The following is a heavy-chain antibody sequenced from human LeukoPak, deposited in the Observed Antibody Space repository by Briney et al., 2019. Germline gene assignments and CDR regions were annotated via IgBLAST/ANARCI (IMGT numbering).Heavy chain of an antibody. Sequence: PSETLSLTCTVSSGSISSYYWSWIRQPPGKGLEWIGYIYYSGSTNFNPSLKSRVTISVDTSKNQFSLKLSSVTAADTAVYYCATNEGDYYDSSGYFGYWGQGTLVTVSS. CDR1: SGSISSYY. J-gene: IGHJ4*02. CDR3: ATNEGDYYDSSGYFGY. CDR2: IYYSGST. V-gene: IGHV4-59*01. D-gene: IGHD3-22*01.